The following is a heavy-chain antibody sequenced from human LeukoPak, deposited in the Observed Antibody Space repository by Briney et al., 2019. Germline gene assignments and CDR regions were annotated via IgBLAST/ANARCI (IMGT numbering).Heavy chain of an antibody. CDR2: IIPIFGTA. CDR1: GYTFTSYG. Sequence: KVSCKASGYTFTSYGISWVRQAPGQGLEWMGGIIPIFGTANYAQKFQGRVTITADESTSTAYMELSSLRSEDTAVYYCARAYYYYDSSGHFDYWGQGTLVTVSS. CDR3: ARAYYYYDSSGHFDY. J-gene: IGHJ4*02. V-gene: IGHV1-69*01. D-gene: IGHD3-22*01.